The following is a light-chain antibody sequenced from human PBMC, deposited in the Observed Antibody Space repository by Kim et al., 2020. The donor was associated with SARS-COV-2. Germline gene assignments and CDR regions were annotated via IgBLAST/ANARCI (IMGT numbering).Light chain of an antibody. V-gene: IGKV3-20*01. CDR3: QQYGSSPPYS. J-gene: IGKJ2*03. Sequence: PGERATRACGASQSVSSSYLGWYQQKPGEAPRLLIYGASSRATGIEGRFSGSGSGTDFTLTISRLEPEDVAVYYCQQYGSSPPYSFGQGTKLEI. CDR2: GAS. CDR1: QSVSSSY.